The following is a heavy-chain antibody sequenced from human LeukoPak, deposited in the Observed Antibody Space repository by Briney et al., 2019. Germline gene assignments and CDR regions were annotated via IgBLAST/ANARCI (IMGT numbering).Heavy chain of an antibody. CDR1: GFTFSSYA. CDR2: ISYDGSNK. Sequence: GGSLRLSCAASGFTFSSYAMHWVRQAPGKGLEWVAVISYDGSNKYYADPVKGRFTISRDNSKNTLYLQMNSLRAEDTAVYYCARDSRRGSTSFLGYYGMDVWGQGTTVTVSS. CDR3: ARDSRRGSTSFLGYYGMDV. D-gene: IGHD2-2*01. J-gene: IGHJ6*02. V-gene: IGHV3-30-3*01.